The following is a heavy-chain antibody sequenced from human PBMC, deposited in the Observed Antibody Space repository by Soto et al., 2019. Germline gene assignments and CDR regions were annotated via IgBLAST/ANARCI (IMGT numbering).Heavy chain of an antibody. Sequence: SVKVSCKASGGTFSSYAISWVRQAPGQGLEWMGGIIPIFGTANYAQKFQGRVTITAYESTSTAYMELSSLRSEDTAVYYCARGHKSPDFGFDPWGQGTLVTVSS. CDR1: GGTFSSYA. V-gene: IGHV1-69*13. CDR2: IIPIFGTA. J-gene: IGHJ5*02. CDR3: ARGHKSPDFGFDP.